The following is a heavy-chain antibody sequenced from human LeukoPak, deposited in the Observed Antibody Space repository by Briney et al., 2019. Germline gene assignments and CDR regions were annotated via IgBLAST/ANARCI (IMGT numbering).Heavy chain of an antibody. CDR1: GFTFSNYA. V-gene: IGHV3-23*01. CDR2: FSGSGGST. D-gene: IGHD2-2*01. J-gene: IGHJ4*02. CDR3: AKPRNYAKFDY. Sequence: GGSLRLSCAVSGFTFSNYAMSWVRQAPGKGPDWVSTFSGSGGSTNYADSVKGRFTISRDNSKNTLFLQMNSLRAEDTAVYYCAKPRNYAKFDYWGQGTLVTVSS.